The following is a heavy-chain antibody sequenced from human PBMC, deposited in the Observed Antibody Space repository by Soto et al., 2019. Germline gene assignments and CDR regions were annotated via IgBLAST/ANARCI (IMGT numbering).Heavy chain of an antibody. D-gene: IGHD6-19*01. V-gene: IGHV3-30-3*01. CDR3: ARDLSGQWLLYFDY. CDR1: GFTFSSYA. CDR2: ISYDGSNK. J-gene: IGHJ4*02. Sequence: QVQLVESGGGVVQPGRSLRLSCAASGFTFSSYAMHWVRQAPGKGLGWVAVISYDGSNKYYADSVKGRFTISRDNSKNTLYLQMNSLRAEDTAVYYCARDLSGQWLLYFDYWGQGTLVTVSS.